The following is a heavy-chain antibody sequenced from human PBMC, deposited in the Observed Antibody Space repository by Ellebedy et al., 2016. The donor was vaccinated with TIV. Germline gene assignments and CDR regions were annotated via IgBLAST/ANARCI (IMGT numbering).Heavy chain of an antibody. Sequence: GESLKTSCAASGFTVSDHYMDWVRQAPGKGLEWVGFIRSKTYGGTTQYAASVQGRFTIPRDDFKNSVYLQMNSLKTEDTAVYYCARGMRYSSGWYGEDYWGQGTLVTVSP. CDR3: ARGMRYSSGWYGEDY. D-gene: IGHD6-19*01. J-gene: IGHJ4*01. CDR1: GFTVSDHY. CDR2: IRSKTYGGTT. V-gene: IGHV3-72*01.